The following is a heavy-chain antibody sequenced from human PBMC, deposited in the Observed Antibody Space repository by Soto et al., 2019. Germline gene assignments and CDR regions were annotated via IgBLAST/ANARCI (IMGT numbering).Heavy chain of an antibody. CDR3: ARESTVDTVYYYYGMDV. V-gene: IGHV4-30-4*01. Sequence: PSETLSLTCTVSGGSISSGDYYWSWIRQPPGKGLEWIGYIYYSGSTYYNPSLKSRVTISVDTSKNQFSLKLSSVTAADTAVYYCARESTVDTVYYYYGMDVWGQGTKVTVSS. CDR2: IYYSGST. J-gene: IGHJ6*02. CDR1: GGSISSGDYY. D-gene: IGHD4-17*01.